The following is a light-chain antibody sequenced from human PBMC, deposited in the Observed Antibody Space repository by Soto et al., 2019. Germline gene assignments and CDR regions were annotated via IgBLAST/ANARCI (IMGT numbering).Light chain of an antibody. Sequence: QSVLTQPASVSGSPGQSITISCTGTSSDVDGYNYVSWYQQHPGKAPKLMIYDVSNRPSGVSNRFSGSKSGNTASLTISGLQAEDEADYYCSSYTSSSTDWVFGGGTKLTVL. V-gene: IGLV2-14*01. J-gene: IGLJ3*02. CDR2: DVS. CDR3: SSYTSSSTDWV. CDR1: SSDVDGYNY.